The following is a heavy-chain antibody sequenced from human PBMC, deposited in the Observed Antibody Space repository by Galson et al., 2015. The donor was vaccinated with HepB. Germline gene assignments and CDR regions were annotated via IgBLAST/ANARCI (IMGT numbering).Heavy chain of an antibody. CDR1: GGTFSSYA. CDR3: ARDYDRPAPTYSVTPYGY. CDR2: IIPIFGTA. D-gene: IGHD5/OR15-5a*01. Sequence: SVKVSCKASGGTFSSYAISWVRQAPGQGLEWMGGIIPIFGTANYAQKFQGRVTITADESTSTAYMELSSLRSEDTAVYYCARDYDRPAPTYSVTPYGYWGQGTLVTVSS. V-gene: IGHV1-69*13. J-gene: IGHJ4*02.